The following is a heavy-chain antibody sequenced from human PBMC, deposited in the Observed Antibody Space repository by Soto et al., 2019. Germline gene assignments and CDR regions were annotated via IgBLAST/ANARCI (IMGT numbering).Heavy chain of an antibody. CDR3: ARDRGRDYDIWTGLDL. CDR2: IIPILGIA. J-gene: IGHJ2*01. V-gene: IGHV1-69*08. CDR1: GGTFSSYT. Sequence: QVQLVQSGAEVKKPGSSVKVSCKASGGTFSSYTISWVRQAPGQGLEWMGRIIPILGIANYAQKFQGRVTITADKSTSTAYMELSSLRSEDTAVYYCARDRGRDYDIWTGLDLWGRGTLVTVSS. D-gene: IGHD3-9*01.